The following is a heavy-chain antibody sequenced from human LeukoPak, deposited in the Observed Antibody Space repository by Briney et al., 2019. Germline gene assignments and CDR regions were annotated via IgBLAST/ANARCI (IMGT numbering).Heavy chain of an antibody. J-gene: IGHJ3*02. D-gene: IGHD3-3*01. CDR3: ARAYYDFWSGYFDAFDI. V-gene: IGHV3-30-3*01. Sequence: PGGSLRLSCAASGLTFSSYAMHWVRQAPGKGLEWVAVISYDGSNKYYADSVKGRFTISRDNSKNTLYLQMNSLRAEDTAVYYCARAYYDFWSGYFDAFDIWGQGTMVTVSS. CDR1: GLTFSSYA. CDR2: ISYDGSNK.